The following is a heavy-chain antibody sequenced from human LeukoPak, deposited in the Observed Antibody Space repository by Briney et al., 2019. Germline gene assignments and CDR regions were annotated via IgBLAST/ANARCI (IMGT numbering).Heavy chain of an antibody. Sequence: GRSLRLSCAASGFTFDDYAMHWVRQAPGKGLEWVSGISWNSGSIGYADSVKGRFTISRDNAKNSLYLQMNSLRAEDTALYYCAKGGSGLIVVDYYFDYWGQGTLVTVSS. CDR3: AKGGSGLIVVDYYFDY. CDR1: GFTFDDYA. V-gene: IGHV3-9*01. D-gene: IGHD3-22*01. J-gene: IGHJ4*02. CDR2: ISWNSGSI.